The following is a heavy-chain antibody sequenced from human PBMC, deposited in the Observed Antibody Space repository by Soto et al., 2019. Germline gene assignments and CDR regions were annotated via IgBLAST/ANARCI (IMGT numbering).Heavy chain of an antibody. J-gene: IGHJ4*02. CDR2: IYPRDSDT. D-gene: IGHD3-10*01. CDR3: ARLPLEGSGSYDS. CDR1: GFSYTNYW. Sequence: PGESLKISCKGFGFSYTNYWIAWVRQMPGKGLEWMGIIYPRDSDTTYSPAFQGQVTISADKSMNTAYLQWNTLEASDTAMYYCARLPLEGSGSYDSWGQGTLVTVSS. V-gene: IGHV5-51*01.